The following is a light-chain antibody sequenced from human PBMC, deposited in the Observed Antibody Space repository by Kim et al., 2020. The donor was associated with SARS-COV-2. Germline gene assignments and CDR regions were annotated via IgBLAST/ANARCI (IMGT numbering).Light chain of an antibody. V-gene: IGKV2-30*01. CDR2: KVS. CDR1: QSLGYSDGNTY. Sequence: PASISCRTSQSLGYSDGNTYLNWFHQRPGQSPRRLIYKVSKRDSGVPDRFSGSGSGTDFTLQISRVEAEDVGVYYCMQGTHWPFNFGPGTKVDSK. J-gene: IGKJ3*01. CDR3: MQGTHWPFN.